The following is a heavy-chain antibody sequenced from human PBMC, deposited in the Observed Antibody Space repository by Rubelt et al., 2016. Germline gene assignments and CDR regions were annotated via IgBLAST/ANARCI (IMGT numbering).Heavy chain of an antibody. CDR3: AHRQADRAMDVFDS. CDR2: IYWNDHE. CDR1: GFSLSTGGVG. J-gene: IGHJ4*02. V-gene: IGHV2-5*01. Sequence: QITLRESGPTLVKPTQTLTLTCTFSGFSLSTGGVGVGWIRQPPGKALEWLALIYWNDHERYNPSLKSRLTITKDTSTNQVVLTMTNMDPVDTATYYCAHRQADRAMDVFDSWGQGTLVTVSS. D-gene: IGHD5-18*01.